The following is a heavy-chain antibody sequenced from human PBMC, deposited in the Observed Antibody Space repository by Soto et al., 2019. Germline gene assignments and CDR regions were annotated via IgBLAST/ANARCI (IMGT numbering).Heavy chain of an antibody. Sequence: SGPTLVNPTQTRTLTCIFSGFSLRTSGVGVGWIRQRPGKALEWLGFIYWNDDKRYSPSLKSRLTITKDTSKNQVVLTMTNMEPVDTATYYCAKSGSSGWYGWFDPWGQGTLVTVSS. CDR2: IYWNDDK. CDR3: AKSGSSGWYGWFDP. CDR1: GFSLRTSGVG. D-gene: IGHD6-19*01. J-gene: IGHJ5*02. V-gene: IGHV2-5*01.